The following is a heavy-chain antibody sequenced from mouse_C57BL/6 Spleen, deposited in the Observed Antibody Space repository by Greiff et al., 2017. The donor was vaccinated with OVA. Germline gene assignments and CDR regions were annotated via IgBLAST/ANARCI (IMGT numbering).Heavy chain of an antibody. CDR3: ARRRNYDYGAWFAY. V-gene: IGHV1-55*01. Sequence: QVQLKQSGAELVKPGASVKMSCKASGYTFTSYWITWVTPRPGHGLEWIGDIYPGSGSTNYNEKFKSKATLTVDTSSSTAYMQLSSLTSEDSAVYYCARRRNYDYGAWFAYWGQGTLVTVSA. CDR1: GYTFTSYW. D-gene: IGHD2-4*01. CDR2: IYPGSGST. J-gene: IGHJ3*01.